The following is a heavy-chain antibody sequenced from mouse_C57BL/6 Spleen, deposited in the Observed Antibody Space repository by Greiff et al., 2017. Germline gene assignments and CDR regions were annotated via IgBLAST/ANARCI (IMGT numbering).Heavy chain of an antibody. J-gene: IGHJ4*01. V-gene: IGHV1-80*01. CDR1: GYAFSSYW. CDR3: ARVYYGYRSYAMDY. CDR2: IYPGDGDT. Sequence: VQLQESGAELVKPGASVKISCKASGYAFSSYWMNWVKQRPGKGLEWIGQIYPGDGDTNYNGQFKGKATLTADKSSSTAYMQLSSLTSEDSAVYFCARVYYGYRSYAMDYWGQGTSVTVSS. D-gene: IGHD2-2*01.